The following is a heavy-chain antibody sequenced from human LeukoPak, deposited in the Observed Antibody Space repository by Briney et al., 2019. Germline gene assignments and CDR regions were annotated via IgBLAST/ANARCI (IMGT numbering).Heavy chain of an antibody. CDR3: ASGHYDYVWGSISPTNYFDN. D-gene: IGHD3-16*01. CDR1: GFTFSDHQ. J-gene: IGHJ4*02. V-gene: IGHV3-72*01. Sequence: PGGSLRLSCAASGFTFSDHQMDWVRQAPGKGLEWVGRIRNKANSYTTEFAASVKGRFFISRDDSRNSLYLQMNSLKTEDTAVYYCASGHYDYVWGSISPTNYFDNWGQGTLVTVSS. CDR2: IRNKANSYTT.